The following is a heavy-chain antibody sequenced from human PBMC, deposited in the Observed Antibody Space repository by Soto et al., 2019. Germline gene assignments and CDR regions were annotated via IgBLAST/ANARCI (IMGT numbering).Heavy chain of an antibody. J-gene: IGHJ4*02. CDR3: AIADYGGDDY. Sequence: QLQLVQSGAEAKKPGASVKVSCKASGYTFGTSTISWLRQAPGKGLEWMGWIKAYSGNTNYAPKLQGRVTMTTDTPTSTAYMELRSLTTDDTATYYCAIADYGGDDYWGQGTLVTVSS. V-gene: IGHV1-18*04. CDR1: GYTFGTST. D-gene: IGHD4-17*01. CDR2: IKAYSGNT.